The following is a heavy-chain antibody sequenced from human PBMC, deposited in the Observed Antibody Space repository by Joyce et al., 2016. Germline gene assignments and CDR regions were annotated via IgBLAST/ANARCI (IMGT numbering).Heavy chain of an antibody. CDR1: GYSFSSYR. D-gene: IGHD1-1*01. Sequence: EVQLVQSGAEVKKPGESLRISCKGFGYSFSSYRLSWVRQMPGKGLEWRGRIDPRDSGTYYSPSLQGHVTMSADKSVSTAYLQWSSLRASDSAVYYCARPRGRTEYYFDLWGRGTLVTVSS. J-gene: IGHJ2*01. CDR2: IDPRDSGT. CDR3: ARPRGRTEYYFDL. V-gene: IGHV5-10-1*03.